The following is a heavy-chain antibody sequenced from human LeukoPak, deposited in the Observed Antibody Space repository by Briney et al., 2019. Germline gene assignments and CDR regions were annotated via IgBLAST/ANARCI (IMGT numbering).Heavy chain of an antibody. D-gene: IGHD3-16*01. V-gene: IGHV1-8*01. J-gene: IGHJ4*02. CDR2: MNPNSGNT. CDR3: ARGAWFGSDYTALYYFDY. Sequence: ASVKVSCKTSGYTFTSYDINWARQATGEGLEWVGWMNPNSGNTGYAQKFLDRVSMTRNASISTAYMELSSLRSEDTAVYYCARGAWFGSDYTALYYFDYWGRGTLVTVSS. CDR1: GYTFTSYD.